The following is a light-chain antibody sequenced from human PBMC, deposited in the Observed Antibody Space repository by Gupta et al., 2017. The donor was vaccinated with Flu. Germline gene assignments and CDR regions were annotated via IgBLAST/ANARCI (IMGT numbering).Light chain of an antibody. Sequence: PSAVSASVRGRISNTGRSSRSISNDLAWYQQKPGKAPKLLIYSASTLQSGVPSRFSGSGSGTDFTLTISSLQPEDLATYYCQNYDGAPLTFGGGTKVEIK. CDR3: QNYDGAPLT. J-gene: IGKJ4*01. CDR1: RSISND. V-gene: IGKV1-27*01. CDR2: SAS.